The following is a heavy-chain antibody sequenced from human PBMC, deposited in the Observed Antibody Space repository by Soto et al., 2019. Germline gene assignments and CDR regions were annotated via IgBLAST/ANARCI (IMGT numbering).Heavy chain of an antibody. CDR3: ARGNSPVNVY. CDR1: GFTFSSYE. CDR2: ITSSGSTT. D-gene: IGHD3-16*02. V-gene: IGHV3-48*03. J-gene: IGHJ4*02. Sequence: GGSLRLSCAASGFTFSSYEMNWVRQAPGKGLEWISYITSSGSTTYYADSVKGRFTISRDNARNSLYLQMNSLRADDTAVYYCARGNSPVNVYWGQGTLVTVSS.